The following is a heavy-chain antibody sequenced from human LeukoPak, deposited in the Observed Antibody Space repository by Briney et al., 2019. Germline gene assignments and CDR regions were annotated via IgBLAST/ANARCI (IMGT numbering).Heavy chain of an antibody. D-gene: IGHD6-13*01. Sequence: GGSLRLSCAASGFTFSNYWLSWVRQAPGKGLEWVANIKQDGSEKYYVDSVKGRFTISRDNAKNSLYLEMNSLRAEDTAVYYCASRSSVAGTGPGWGQGTLVTVSS. CDR2: IKQDGSEK. J-gene: IGHJ4*02. V-gene: IGHV3-7*01. CDR1: GFTFSNYW. CDR3: ASRSSVAGTGPG.